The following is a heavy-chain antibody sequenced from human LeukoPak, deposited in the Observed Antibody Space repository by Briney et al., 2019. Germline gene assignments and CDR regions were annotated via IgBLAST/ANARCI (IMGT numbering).Heavy chain of an antibody. J-gene: IGHJ4*02. V-gene: IGHV3-30*02. CDR2: IRYDGSNK. Sequence: PGGSLRLSCAASGFTFSSYGMHWDRQAPGKGLEWVAFIRYDGSNKYYADSVKGRFTISRDNSKNTLYVQMNSLRAEDTAVYYCAKAPVTSCRGAYCYPFDYWGQGTLVTVSS. CDR1: GFTFSSYG. D-gene: IGHD2-21*01. CDR3: AKAPVTSCRGAYCYPFDY.